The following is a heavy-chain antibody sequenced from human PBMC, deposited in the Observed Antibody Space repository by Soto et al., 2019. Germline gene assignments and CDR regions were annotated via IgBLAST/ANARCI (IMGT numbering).Heavy chain of an antibody. Sequence: TGGSLRLSRAASGFTFSNYTMHWVRQAPGKGLEWVALISYDEIDKYFADAVKGRFTISRDNSKNTLYLQMDSLRAEDTAVYYCAGRSGSSDYWGRGTLVTVSS. V-gene: IGHV3-30*04. D-gene: IGHD3-10*01. CDR3: AGRSGSSDY. J-gene: IGHJ4*02. CDR1: GFTFSNYT. CDR2: ISYDEIDK.